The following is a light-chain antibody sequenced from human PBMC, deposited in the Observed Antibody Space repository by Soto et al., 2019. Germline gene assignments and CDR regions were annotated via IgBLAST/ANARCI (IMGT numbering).Light chain of an antibody. CDR1: QSVRSY. V-gene: IGKV3-11*01. J-gene: IGKJ5*01. CDR2: DAS. CDR3: QQRSSWPRIT. Sequence: ESMLTRSPATLSLSPGERATLXXRXSQSVRSYLAWYQQKPGQAPRLLIYDASNRAPGIPARFSGSGSGTDFTLTISSLEPDDFAVYYCQQRSSWPRITFGQGTRLEIK.